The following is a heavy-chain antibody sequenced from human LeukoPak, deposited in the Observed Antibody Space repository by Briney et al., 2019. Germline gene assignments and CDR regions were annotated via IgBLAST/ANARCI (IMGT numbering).Heavy chain of an antibody. Sequence: GGSLRLSCAASGFTFDDYGMSWVRQAPGKGLEWVSGINWNGGSTGYADSVKGRFTISRDNAKNSLYPQMNSLRAEDTALYHCARARYCSSTSCLGTYYFDYWGQGTLVTVSS. CDR1: GFTFDDYG. D-gene: IGHD2-2*01. J-gene: IGHJ4*02. V-gene: IGHV3-20*01. CDR3: ARARYCSSTSCLGTYYFDY. CDR2: INWNGGST.